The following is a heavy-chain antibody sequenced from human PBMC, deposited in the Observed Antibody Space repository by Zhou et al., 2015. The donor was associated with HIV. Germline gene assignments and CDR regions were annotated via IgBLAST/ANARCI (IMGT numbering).Heavy chain of an antibody. D-gene: IGHD4-17*01. CDR2: IIPILGIA. Sequence: QVQLVQSGAEVKKPGSSVKVSCKASGGTFSSYTISWVRQAPGQGLEWMGRIIPILGIANYAQKFQGRVTITADKSTSTAYMELSSLRSEDTAVYYCATERPYGDYPFIDAFDIWGQGTMVTVSS. J-gene: IGHJ3*02. CDR1: GGTFSSYT. V-gene: IGHV1-69*09. CDR3: ATERPYGDYPFIDAFDI.